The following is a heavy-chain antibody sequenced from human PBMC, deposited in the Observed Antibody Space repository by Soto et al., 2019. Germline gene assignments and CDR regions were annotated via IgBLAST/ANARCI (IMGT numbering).Heavy chain of an antibody. CDR1: GDSVSINSGA. D-gene: IGHD2-8*02. Sequence: SQTLSLTCAISGDSVSINSGAWNWIRQSPSRGLEWLGRTYYRSKWYNEYAGSAKSRIIINPDTSKKQGSLQLNSVTPEDTAVYYCAMGTGTFEYWSRGILVTVSS. J-gene: IGHJ4*02. CDR3: AMGTGTFEY. V-gene: IGHV6-1*01. CDR2: TYYRSKWYN.